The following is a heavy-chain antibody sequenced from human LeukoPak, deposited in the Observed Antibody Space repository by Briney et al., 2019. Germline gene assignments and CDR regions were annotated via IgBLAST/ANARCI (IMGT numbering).Heavy chain of an antibody. D-gene: IGHD4-23*01. CDR1: GGSISSYY. CDR2: IYYSGST. CDR3: ARVGGNRYYFDY. V-gene: IGHV4-59*01. Sequence: SETLSLTCTVSGGSISSYYWSRIRQPPGKGLEWIGYIYYSGSTNYNPSLKSRVTISVDTSKNQFSLKLSSVTAADTAVYYCARVGGNRYYFDYWGQGTLVTVSS. J-gene: IGHJ4*02.